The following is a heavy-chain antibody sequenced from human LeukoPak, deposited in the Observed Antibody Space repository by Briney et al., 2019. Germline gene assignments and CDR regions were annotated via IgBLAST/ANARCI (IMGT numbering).Heavy chain of an antibody. V-gene: IGHV3-21*01. Sequence: GGSLRLSCAASGFTFSSYSMNWVRQAPGKGLEWVSSISSSSSYIYYADSVKGRFTTSRDNAKNSLYLQMNSLRAEDTAVYYCARGKNDFWSGYSHGYYYYYMDVWGKGTTVTVSS. J-gene: IGHJ6*03. CDR3: ARGKNDFWSGYSHGYYYYYMDV. CDR1: GFTFSSYS. CDR2: ISSSSSYI. D-gene: IGHD3-3*01.